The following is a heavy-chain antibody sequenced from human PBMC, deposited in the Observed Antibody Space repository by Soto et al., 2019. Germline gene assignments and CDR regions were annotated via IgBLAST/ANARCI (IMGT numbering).Heavy chain of an antibody. V-gene: IGHV3-48*01. CDR1: GVSFSIYS. Sequence: PGGSLRLSCAASGVSFSIYSYNWVRQAPGKGLEWLSYISPAGSSIYYADSVKGRFTISRDSARDSVYLQMNSLRAEDTAVYYCAKDRGGSGAFDIWGQGTMVTVSS. CDR2: ISPAGSSI. D-gene: IGHD3-10*01. CDR3: AKDRGGSGAFDI. J-gene: IGHJ3*02.